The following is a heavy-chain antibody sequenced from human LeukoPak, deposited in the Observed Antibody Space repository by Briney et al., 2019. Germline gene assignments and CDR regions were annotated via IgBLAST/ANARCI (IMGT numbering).Heavy chain of an antibody. J-gene: IGHJ4*02. CDR2: INPNSGGT. CDR1: GYTFTGYH. D-gene: IGHD3-3*01. Sequence: ASVKVSCKASGYTFTGYHMHWVRQAPGQGLEWMGWINPNSGGTNYAQKFQGRVTMTRDTSISTAYMELSRLRSDDTAVYYCARGGDFWSGYYNLGELYHFDYWGQGTLVTVSS. V-gene: IGHV1-2*02. CDR3: ARGGDFWSGYYNLGELYHFDY.